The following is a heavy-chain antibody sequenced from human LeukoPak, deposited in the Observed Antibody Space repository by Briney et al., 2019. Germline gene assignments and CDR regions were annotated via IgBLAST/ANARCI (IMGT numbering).Heavy chain of an antibody. CDR3: ARGGYSYGSGAFDI. V-gene: IGHV3-21*01. J-gene: IGHJ3*02. CDR2: ISSSSSYI. D-gene: IGHD5-18*01. Sequence: GGSLRLSCVVSGFTFSSYSMNWVRQAPGKGLEWVSSISSSSSYIYYADSVKGRFTISRDNAKNSLYLQMNSLRAEDTAVYYCARGGYSYGSGAFDIWGQGTMVTVSS. CDR1: GFTFSSYS.